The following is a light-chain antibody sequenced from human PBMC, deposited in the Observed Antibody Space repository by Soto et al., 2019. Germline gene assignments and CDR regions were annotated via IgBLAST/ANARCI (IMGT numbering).Light chain of an antibody. CDR2: EVN. J-gene: IGLJ3*02. CDR1: SSDVGGYNF. Sequence: QSAVTQPASVSGSPGQSITISCTGTSSDVGGYNFVSWYQQHPGKAPRLMIFEVNNRPSGVSDRFSGSKSGNTASLTISGLQAEDEADYYCSSYTFSSTLVVFGGGTKLTVL. V-gene: IGLV2-14*01. CDR3: SSYTFSSTLVV.